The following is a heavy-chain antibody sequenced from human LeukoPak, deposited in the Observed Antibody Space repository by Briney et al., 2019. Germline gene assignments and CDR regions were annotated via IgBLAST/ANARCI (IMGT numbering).Heavy chain of an antibody. J-gene: IGHJ3*02. D-gene: IGHD3-16*01. CDR3: AGAYDSGPFHI. Sequence: SETLSLTCTVSGASLRGFYWTWIRQPPGKGLEYIGYIYNLGTNYNPSLKSRVTISVDTSKSHFSLRLSSVTAADTAVYYCAGAYDSGPFHIWGQGTMVTVSS. V-gene: IGHV4-59*01. CDR1: GASLRGFY. CDR2: IYNLGT.